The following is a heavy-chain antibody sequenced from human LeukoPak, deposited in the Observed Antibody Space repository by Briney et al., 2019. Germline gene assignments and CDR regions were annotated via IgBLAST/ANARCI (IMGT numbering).Heavy chain of an antibody. D-gene: IGHD6-19*01. CDR1: GYSFTTYW. CDR2: IYPADSDT. CDR3: ARQNPIAVAGFDY. Sequence: GESLKISCKGSGYSFTTYWIGWVRQMPGKGLEWMGIIYPADSDTRYSPSFQGQVTISADKSISTAYLQWSSLKASDTAMYYCARQNPIAVAGFDYWGQGTLVTVSS. V-gene: IGHV5-51*01. J-gene: IGHJ4*02.